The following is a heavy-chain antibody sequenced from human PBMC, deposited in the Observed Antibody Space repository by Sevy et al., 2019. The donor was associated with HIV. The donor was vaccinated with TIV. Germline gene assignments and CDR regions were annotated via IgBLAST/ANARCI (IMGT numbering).Heavy chain of an antibody. CDR1: GDSVSSSSST. J-gene: IGHJ6*02. CDR3: ARGYAGMDV. CDR2: TDYRSKWYN. D-gene: IGHD5-12*01. Sequence: SQTLSLTCAISGDSVSSSSSTWTWIRQSPSRGLEWLGRTDYRSKWYNDYAVSMKCRITINPDTSKNQFSLQLNSVTPEDTAVYYCARGYAGMDVWGQGTTVTVSS. V-gene: IGHV6-1*01.